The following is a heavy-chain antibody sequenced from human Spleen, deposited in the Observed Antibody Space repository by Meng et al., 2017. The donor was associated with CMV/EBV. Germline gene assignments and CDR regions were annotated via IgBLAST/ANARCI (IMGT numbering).Heavy chain of an antibody. Sequence: GESLKISCAASGFTFSGSAMHWVRQASGKGLEWVGRIRSKANSYATAYAASVKGRFTISRDDSKNTAYLQMNSLKTEDTAVYYCTRHESPYSMDVWGQGTTVTVSS. V-gene: IGHV3-73*01. CDR3: TRHESPYSMDV. CDR2: IRSKANSYAT. J-gene: IGHJ6*02. CDR1: GFTFSGSA.